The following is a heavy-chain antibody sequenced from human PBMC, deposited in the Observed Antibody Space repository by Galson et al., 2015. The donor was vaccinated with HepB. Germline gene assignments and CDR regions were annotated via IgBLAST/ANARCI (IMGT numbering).Heavy chain of an antibody. Sequence: SVKVSCKASGYTFTGYYMHWVRQAPGQGLEWMGWINPNSGGTNYAQKFQGWVTMTRDTSISTAYMELSRLRSDDTAVYYCARESTTIWGEPPDYGMDVWGQGTTATVSS. CDR2: INPNSGGT. CDR3: ARESTTIWGEPPDYGMDV. J-gene: IGHJ6*02. D-gene: IGHD3-16*01. CDR1: GYTFTGYY. V-gene: IGHV1-2*04.